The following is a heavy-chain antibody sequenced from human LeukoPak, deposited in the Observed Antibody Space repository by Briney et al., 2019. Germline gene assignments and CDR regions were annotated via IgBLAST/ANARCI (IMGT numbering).Heavy chain of an antibody. Sequence: PGGSLRLSCAASGFTFDDYGMSWVRQAPGKGLEWVSGINWNGGSTGYADSVKGRFTISRDNAKNSLYLQMNSLRAEDTALYYCARDLGYSSSSWFDPWGQGTLVTVSS. V-gene: IGHV3-20*04. CDR2: INWNGGST. CDR1: GFTFDDYG. CDR3: ARDLGYSSSSWFDP. D-gene: IGHD6-13*01. J-gene: IGHJ5*02.